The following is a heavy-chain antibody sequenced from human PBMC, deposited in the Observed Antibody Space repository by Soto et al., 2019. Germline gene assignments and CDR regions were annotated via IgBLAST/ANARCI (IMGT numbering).Heavy chain of an antibody. Sequence: ILPLTCSVSGGSISSGYYYWSWIRQPPGKGLEWIGNIYYSGNTYYTPSLKSRLIISIDTSKNQFSLKVGPVTAADTAVYFCASSSLYGMDVCGHGSTVTVS. CDR1: GGSISSGYYY. CDR2: IYYSGNT. V-gene: IGHV4-30-4*01. CDR3: ASSSLYGMDV. J-gene: IGHJ6*02. D-gene: IGHD6-6*01.